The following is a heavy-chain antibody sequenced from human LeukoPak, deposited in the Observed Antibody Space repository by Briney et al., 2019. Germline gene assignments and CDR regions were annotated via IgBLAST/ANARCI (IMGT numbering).Heavy chain of an antibody. CDR3: ARSPIVATRGYYFDY. V-gene: IGHV1-8*01. Sequence: ASVKVSCKASGYTFTSYDINWVRQATGQGLEWMGWMNPNSGNTGYAQKFQGRVTMTRNTSISTAYMELSSLRSEDTAVYYCARSPIVATRGYYFDYWDQGTLVTVSS. J-gene: IGHJ4*02. D-gene: IGHD5-12*01. CDR1: GYTFTSYD. CDR2: MNPNSGNT.